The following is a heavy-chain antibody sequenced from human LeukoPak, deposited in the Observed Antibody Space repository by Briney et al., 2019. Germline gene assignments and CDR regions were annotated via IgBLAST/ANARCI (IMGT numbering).Heavy chain of an antibody. CDR2: IDWDDDK. V-gene: IGHV2-70*11. CDR3: ARIAVAGKEGDY. Sequence: SGPTLVNPTQTLTLTCTFSGFSLSTSGMCVSWIRQPPGKALEWPARIDWDDDKYYSTSLKTRLTISKDTSKNQVVLTMTNMDPVDTATYYCARIAVAGKEGDYWGQGTLVTVSS. J-gene: IGHJ4*02. D-gene: IGHD6-19*01. CDR1: GFSLSTSGMC.